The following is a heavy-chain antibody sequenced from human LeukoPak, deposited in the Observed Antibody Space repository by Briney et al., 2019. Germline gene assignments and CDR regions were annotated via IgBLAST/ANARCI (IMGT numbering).Heavy chain of an antibody. Sequence: SETLSLTCTVSGGSVSSGSYYWSWIRQPPGKGLEWIGYIYYSGSTNYNPSPKSRVTISVDTSKNQFSLKLSSVTAADTAVYYCARDLGSGYYGSSGWGAFDIWGQGTMVTVSS. V-gene: IGHV4-61*01. CDR2: IYYSGST. CDR3: ARDLGSGYYGSSGWGAFDI. D-gene: IGHD3-22*01. J-gene: IGHJ3*02. CDR1: GGSVSSGSYY.